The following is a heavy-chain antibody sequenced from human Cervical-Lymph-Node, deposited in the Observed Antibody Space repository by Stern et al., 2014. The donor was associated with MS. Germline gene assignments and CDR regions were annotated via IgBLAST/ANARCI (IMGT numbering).Heavy chain of an antibody. J-gene: IGHJ4*02. Sequence: QLQLQESGAEVKKPGASVKVSCKASGFNFSNYGLSWVRQAPGQGLEWMGWISVYNGNIDFAQKFQGRLTMTTDTSTSTVYMELRSLRSDDTAVYYCTRDRGIMGTTTGDYWGQGTLVSVSS. D-gene: IGHD1-26*01. CDR3: TRDRGIMGTTTGDY. CDR1: GFNFSNYG. V-gene: IGHV1-18*01. CDR2: ISVYNGNI.